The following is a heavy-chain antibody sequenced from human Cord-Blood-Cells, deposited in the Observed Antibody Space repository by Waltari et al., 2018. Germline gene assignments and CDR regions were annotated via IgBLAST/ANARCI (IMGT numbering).Heavy chain of an antibody. CDR2: IYTSGST. CDR3: ARERIVGATGWFDP. J-gene: IGHJ5*02. CDR1: GGSISSYY. V-gene: IGHV4-4*07. Sequence: QVQLQESGPGLVQPSETLSLTCTVSGGSISSYYLSWIRQPAGKGLEWIGRIYTSGSTNYNPSLKSRVTMSVDTSKNQFSLKLSSVTAADTAVYYCARERIVGATGWFDPWGQGTLVTVSS. D-gene: IGHD1-26*01.